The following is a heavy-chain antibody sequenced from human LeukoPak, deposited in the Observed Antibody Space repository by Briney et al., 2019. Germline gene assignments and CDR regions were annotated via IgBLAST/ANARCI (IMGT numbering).Heavy chain of an antibody. CDR1: GFTFSSYW. J-gene: IGHJ4*02. Sequence: GGSLRLSCAASGFTFSSYWLHWFRQAPGKGLVWFSRINSDGSTTSYADSVKGRFTISRDNAKNTLYLQMNSLRAEDTAVYYCARVLNTTRRGRGVIIRPYFDYWGQGTLVTVSS. CDR3: ARVLNTTRRGRGVIIRPYFDY. D-gene: IGHD3-10*01. CDR2: INSDGSTT. V-gene: IGHV3-74*01.